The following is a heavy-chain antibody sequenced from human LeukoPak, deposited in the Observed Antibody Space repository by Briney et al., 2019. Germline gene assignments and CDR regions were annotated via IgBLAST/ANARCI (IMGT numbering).Heavy chain of an antibody. V-gene: IGHV4-4*09. CDR3: ARTSSSGLVGGYYFDY. CDR1: PGSIRSYY. Sequence: SETLSLTCTVSPGSIRSYYWSWIRQPPGKGLQWIGSIHHSGSTYYNPSLKSRVTISVDTSKNQFSLKLSSVAAADTAVYYCARTSSSGLVGGYYFDYWGQGTLVTVSS. CDR2: IHHSGST. D-gene: IGHD6-19*01. J-gene: IGHJ4*02.